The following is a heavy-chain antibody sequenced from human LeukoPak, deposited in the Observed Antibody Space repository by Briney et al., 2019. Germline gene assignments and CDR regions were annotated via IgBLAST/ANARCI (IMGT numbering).Heavy chain of an antibody. D-gene: IGHD5-12*01. CDR2: IYSGGST. Sequence: GGSLRLSCAASEFSVGSNYMTRVRKAPGKGLEWVSLIYSGGSTYYADSVKGRFTISRDNSKNTLYLQMNSLRAEDTAVYYRARGPSGYHNTGGQGTLVTVSS. V-gene: IGHV3-66*01. J-gene: IGHJ4*02. CDR1: EFSVGSNY. CDR3: ARGPSGYHNT.